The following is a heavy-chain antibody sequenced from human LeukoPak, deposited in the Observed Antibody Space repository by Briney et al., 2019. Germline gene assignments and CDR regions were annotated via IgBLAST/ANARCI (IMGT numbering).Heavy chain of an antibody. CDR2: IYYSGST. D-gene: IGHD1-26*01. Sequence: SETLSLTCIVSGGSTSSYYWSWIRQPPGKGLEWIGYIYYSGSTNYNPSLKSRVTISVDTSRNQFSLKLSSVTAADTAVYYCARGGTVRNGMDVWGQGTTVTVSS. V-gene: IGHV4-59*01. CDR1: GGSTSSYY. CDR3: ARGGTVRNGMDV. J-gene: IGHJ6*02.